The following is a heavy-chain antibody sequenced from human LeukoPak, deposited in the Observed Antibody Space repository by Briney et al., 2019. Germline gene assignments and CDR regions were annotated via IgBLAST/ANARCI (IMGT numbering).Heavy chain of an antibody. V-gene: IGHV3-7*01. CDR2: IRQDGSAE. CDR3: ARGLGSYAYSDAFDI. CDR1: GFTFSSYY. J-gene: IGHJ3*02. D-gene: IGHD5-18*01. Sequence: QAGGSLRLSCAASGFTFSSYYMTWVRQAPGQGLEWVANIRQDGSAEFYADSVKGRFTISRDNAKNSLYLQMNSLRAEDTAVYYCARGLGSYAYSDAFDIWGQGTMVTVSS.